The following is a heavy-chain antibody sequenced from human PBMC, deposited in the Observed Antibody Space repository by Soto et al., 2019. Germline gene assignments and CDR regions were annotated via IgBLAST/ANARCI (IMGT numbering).Heavy chain of an antibody. J-gene: IGHJ6*02. V-gene: IGHV4-30-2*01. CDR1: GGSISSGGYS. Sequence: SETLSLTCSVSGGSISSGGYSWSWIRQPPGKGLEWIGYIYHSGSTYYNPSIKSRVTISVDRSKNQFSLKLSSVTAADTAVYYCARVLDYYYYGFDGWGEATT. CDR3: ARVLDYYYYGFDG. CDR2: IYHSGST.